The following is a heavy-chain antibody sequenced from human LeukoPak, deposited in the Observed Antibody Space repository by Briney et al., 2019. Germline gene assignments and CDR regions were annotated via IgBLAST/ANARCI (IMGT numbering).Heavy chain of an antibody. CDR3: ARGSENVVVMAATLDY. CDR1: GFTFSSYA. CDR2: IRYDGSNK. D-gene: IGHD2-21*01. V-gene: IGHV3-30*02. Sequence: GGSLRLSCAASGFTFSSYAMHWVRQAPGKGLEWVTFIRYDGSNKYYADSVKGRFTISRDNAKNSLYLQMSSLRAEDTAVYYCARGSENVVVMAATLDYWGQGTLVTVSS. J-gene: IGHJ4*02.